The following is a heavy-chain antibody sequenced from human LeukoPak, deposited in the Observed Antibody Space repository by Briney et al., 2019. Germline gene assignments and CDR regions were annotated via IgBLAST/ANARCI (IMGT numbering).Heavy chain of an antibody. V-gene: IGHV1-2*02. Sequence: GASVKVSCKASGYTFTGYYMHWVRQAPGQGLEWMGWINPNSGGTNYAQKFQGRVTMTRDTSISTAYMELSRLRSDDTAVYYCARPANAYYYDGSTYYPCWGQGTLVTVSS. CDR1: GYTFTGYY. CDR2: INPNSGGT. J-gene: IGHJ4*02. CDR3: ARPANAYYYDGSTYYPC. D-gene: IGHD3-22*01.